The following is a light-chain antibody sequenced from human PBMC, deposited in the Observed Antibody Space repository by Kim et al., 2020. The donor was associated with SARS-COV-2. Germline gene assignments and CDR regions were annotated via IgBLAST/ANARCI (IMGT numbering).Light chain of an antibody. Sequence: GQTARSTCGGDAIGGKYVHWYQQKPARAPVLVMFYDSDRPPGIPERFSGSNSGSTATLTISRADAGDEADYYCQVWDSSTNHYVFGSGTKVTVL. J-gene: IGLJ1*01. CDR2: YDS. CDR3: QVWDSSTNHYV. CDR1: AIGGKY. V-gene: IGLV3-21*04.